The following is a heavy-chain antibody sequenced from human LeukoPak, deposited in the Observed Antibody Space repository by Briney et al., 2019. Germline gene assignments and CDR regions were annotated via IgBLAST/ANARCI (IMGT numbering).Heavy chain of an antibody. D-gene: IGHD3-9*01. CDR1: GGSISSSSYY. V-gene: IGHV4-39*07. J-gene: IGHJ6*02. CDR2: IYYSGST. CDR3: TRDHWLLSSNTWYYYGMDV. Sequence: PSETLSLTCTVSGGSISSSSYYWGWIRQPPGKGLEWIGSIYYSGSTYYNPSLKSRVTISVDTSKDQVSLQLSSVTAADTAVYYCTRDHWLLSSNTWYYYGMDVWGQGTTVTVSS.